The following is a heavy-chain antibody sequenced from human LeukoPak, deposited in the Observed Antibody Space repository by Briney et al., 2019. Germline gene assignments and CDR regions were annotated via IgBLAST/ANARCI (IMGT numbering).Heavy chain of an antibody. CDR1: GGSISSYY. D-gene: IGHD3-22*01. V-gene: IGHV4-4*07. CDR3: ARLGNYYDSSGYVY. J-gene: IGHJ4*02. Sequence: SETLSLTCTVSGGSISSYYWSWIRQPAGKGLEWIGRIYTSGSTNYNPSLKSRVTMSVDTSKNQFSLKLSSVTAADTAMYYCARLGNYYDSSGYVYWGQGTLVTVSS. CDR2: IYTSGST.